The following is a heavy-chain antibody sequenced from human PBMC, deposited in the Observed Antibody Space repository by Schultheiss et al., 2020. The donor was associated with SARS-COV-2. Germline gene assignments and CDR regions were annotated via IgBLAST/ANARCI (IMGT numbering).Heavy chain of an antibody. D-gene: IGHD3-22*01. V-gene: IGHV4-34*01. CDR2: INHSGST. CDR3: ARGRRLVVVVHYYYGMDV. CDR1: GGSFSGYY. Sequence: SETLSLTCAVYGGSFSGYYWSWIRQPPGKGLEWIGEINHSGSTNYNPSLKSRVTISVDTSKNQFSLKLSSVTAADTAVYYCARGRRLVVVVHYYYGMDVWGQGTTVTVSS. J-gene: IGHJ6*02.